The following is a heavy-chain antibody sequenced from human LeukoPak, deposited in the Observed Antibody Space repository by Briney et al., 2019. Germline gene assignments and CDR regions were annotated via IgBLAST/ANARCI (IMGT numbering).Heavy chain of an antibody. V-gene: IGHV4-59*01. J-gene: IGHJ2*01. CDR2: IYYSGST. Sequence: SETLSLTCTVSGASISSYYWSWIRQPPGKGLEWIGYIYYSGSTYYNPSLKSRVTISVGTSKNQFSLKLSSVTAADTAVYSCARVPSFNFYDQLGYFDLCGRGTLVTVSS. CDR1: GASISSYY. D-gene: IGHD2/OR15-2a*01. CDR3: ARVPSFNFYDQLGYFDL.